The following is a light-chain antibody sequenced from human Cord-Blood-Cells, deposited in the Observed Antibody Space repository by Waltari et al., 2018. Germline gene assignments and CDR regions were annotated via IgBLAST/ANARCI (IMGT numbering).Light chain of an antibody. J-gene: IGLJ3*02. Sequence: QSVLTQPPSASGTPGQRVTISCSGSSSNIGSNTVNWYQQLPGTAPKLLIYRNHRRPSGVPDRFSGSKSGASASLAISGLQSEDEADYYCAAWDDSLNGWVFGGGTKLTVL. CDR1: SSNIGSNT. CDR3: AAWDDSLNGWV. V-gene: IGLV1-44*01. CDR2: RNH.